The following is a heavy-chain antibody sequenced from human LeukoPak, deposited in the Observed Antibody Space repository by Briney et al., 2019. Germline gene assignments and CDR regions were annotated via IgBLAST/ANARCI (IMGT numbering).Heavy chain of an antibody. V-gene: IGHV4-59*11. CDR3: ASRPADTTWYGVFDY. J-gene: IGHJ4*02. Sequence: SETLSLTCSVSGRSLNSHYWLWIRQPPGKRLEWIGYIFNTGSTNYNPSLASRVTMSVGTSRAQFFLRLSPVTAADTAIYYCASRPADTTWYGVFDYWSQGTRVTVSS. CDR1: GRSLNSHY. D-gene: IGHD3-10*01. CDR2: IFNTGST.